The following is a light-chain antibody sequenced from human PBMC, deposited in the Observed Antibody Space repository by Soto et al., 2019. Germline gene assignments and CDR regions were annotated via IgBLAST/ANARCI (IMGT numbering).Light chain of an antibody. CDR3: QQSYRRT. V-gene: IGKV1-39*01. Sequence: DIPMTQSPSSLSASVGDRVTITCRASQSISSYLNWYQQKPGKAPKLLIYAASSLQSGVPSRFSGSGSGTDFTLTISSLQPEDFATYYCQQSYRRTFGQGTKLEIK. CDR1: QSISSY. J-gene: IGKJ2*01. CDR2: AAS.